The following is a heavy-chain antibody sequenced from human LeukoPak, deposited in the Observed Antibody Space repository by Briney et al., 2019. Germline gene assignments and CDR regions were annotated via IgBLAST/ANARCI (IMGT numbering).Heavy chain of an antibody. D-gene: IGHD3-22*01. V-gene: IGHV4-4*07. Sequence: SETLSLTCTVSGGSISNYFWTWIRQPAGKGLEWIGRIYTSGSTNYNPSLKSRVTMSVDTSKNQFSLKLSSVTAADTAVYYCARAEGSSGYFYYYYMDVWGKGTTVTVSS. CDR3: ARAEGSSGYFYYYYMDV. J-gene: IGHJ6*03. CDR1: GGSISNYF. CDR2: IYTSGST.